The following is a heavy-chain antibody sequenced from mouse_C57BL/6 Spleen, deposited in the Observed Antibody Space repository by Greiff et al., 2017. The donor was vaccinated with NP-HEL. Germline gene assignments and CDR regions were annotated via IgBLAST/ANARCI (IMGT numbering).Heavy chain of an antibody. CDR1: GYAFSSSW. CDR3: AREANWDGTGSYYAMDY. V-gene: IGHV1-82*01. J-gene: IGHJ4*01. D-gene: IGHD4-1*01. CDR2: IYPGDGDT. Sequence: VQLQQSGPELVKPGASVKISCKASGYAFSSSWMNWVKQRPGKGLEWIGRIYPGDGDTNYNGKFKGKATLTADKSSSTAYMQLSSLTSEDSAVYFCAREANWDGTGSYYAMDYWGQGTSVTVSS.